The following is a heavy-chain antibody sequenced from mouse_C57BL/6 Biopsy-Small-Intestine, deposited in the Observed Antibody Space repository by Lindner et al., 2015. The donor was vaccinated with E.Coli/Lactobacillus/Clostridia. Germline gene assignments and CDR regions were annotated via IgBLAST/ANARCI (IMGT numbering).Heavy chain of an antibody. V-gene: IGHV9-3*02. CDR2: INTNTGNP. Sequence: VKVSCKASGYTFSSYAMNWVRQAPGEGLEWMGWINTNTGNPTYAQGFTGRFVFSLDTSVSTAYLQITSLKAEDTAVYYCAREKDDILTWYFDLWGRGTLVTVSS. CDR1: GYTFSSYA. CDR3: AREKDDILTWYFDL. J-gene: IGHJ1*01.